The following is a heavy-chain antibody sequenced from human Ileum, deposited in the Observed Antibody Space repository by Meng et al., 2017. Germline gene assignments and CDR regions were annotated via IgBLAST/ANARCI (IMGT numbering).Heavy chain of an antibody. Sequence: GASLKISCAASGFTFSSYWMSWVRQAPGKGLEWVAKIKLDGFDKYYVDSVKGRFTISRDNAKNSLYLQMDSLRVEDTAVYYCARGGYQYESWGQGTLVTVSS. CDR1: GFTFSSYW. D-gene: IGHD3-22*01. J-gene: IGHJ5*02. CDR2: IKLDGFDK. V-gene: IGHV3-7*01. CDR3: ARGGYQYES.